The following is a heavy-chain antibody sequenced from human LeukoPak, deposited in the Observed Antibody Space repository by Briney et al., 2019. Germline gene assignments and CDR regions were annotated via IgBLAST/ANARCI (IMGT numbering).Heavy chain of an antibody. Sequence: GGSLRLSCAASGFTFSSYWMPWVRQAPGKGLVWVSRINSDGSSTSYAGSVNGRFTISSDNAKNTLYLQMNSLRAEDTAVYYCARDLEAAGLDYWGRGTLVTVSS. CDR2: INSDGSST. D-gene: IGHD6-13*01. V-gene: IGHV3-74*01. CDR1: GFTFSSYW. CDR3: ARDLEAAGLDY. J-gene: IGHJ4*02.